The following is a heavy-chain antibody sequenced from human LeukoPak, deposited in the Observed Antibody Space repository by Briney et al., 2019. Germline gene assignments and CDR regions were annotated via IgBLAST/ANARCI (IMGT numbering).Heavy chain of an antibody. J-gene: IGHJ4*02. Sequence: GSLRLSCAASGFTFSSYEMNWVRQAPGKGLEWVSYISNSGSPIYYAVSVKGRFTISRDNAKNSLYLQMNSLRAEDTAVYYCAREDGGWGFDYWGQGTLVTVSS. V-gene: IGHV3-48*03. CDR3: AREDGGWGFDY. CDR2: ISNSGSPI. CDR1: GFTFSSYE. D-gene: IGHD6-19*01.